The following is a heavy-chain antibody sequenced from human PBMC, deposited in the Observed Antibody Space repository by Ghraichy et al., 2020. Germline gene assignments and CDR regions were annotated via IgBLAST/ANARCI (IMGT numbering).Heavy chain of an antibody. Sequence: GGSLRLSCAASGFTFSSYGMHWVRQAPGKGLEWVAVIWYDGSNKYYADSVKGRFTISRDNSKNTLYLQTNSLRAEDTAVYYCARGPYYDFWSGYSAVYYYYMDVWGKGTTVTVS. CDR2: IWYDGSNK. J-gene: IGHJ6*03. CDR3: ARGPYYDFWSGYSAVYYYYMDV. CDR1: GFTFSSYG. V-gene: IGHV3-33*01. D-gene: IGHD3-3*01.